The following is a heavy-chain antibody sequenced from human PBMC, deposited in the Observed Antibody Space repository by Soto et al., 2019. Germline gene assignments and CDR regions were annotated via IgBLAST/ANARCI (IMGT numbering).Heavy chain of an antibody. Sequence: EVQLLESGGGLVQPGGSLRLSCAASGITFSSYAMSWVRQAPGKGLEWVSAISTSGDSTYYADSVKGRFTISRDNSKNTLYLQMNSLRAEDTAVYCCAKGAGGVATWVYFDCWGQGTLLTVSS. V-gene: IGHV3-23*01. J-gene: IGHJ4*02. CDR1: GITFSSYA. CDR2: ISTSGDST. CDR3: AKGAGGVATWVYFDC. D-gene: IGHD5-12*01.